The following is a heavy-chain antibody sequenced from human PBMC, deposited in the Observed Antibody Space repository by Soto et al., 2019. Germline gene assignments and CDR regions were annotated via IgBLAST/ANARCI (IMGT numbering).Heavy chain of an antibody. CDR3: ARLKRYYDFWSGCFDY. V-gene: IGHV5-51*01. J-gene: IGHJ4*02. CDR2: IYPGDSDT. D-gene: IGHD3-3*01. CDR1: GYSFTSYW. Sequence: PGESLKISCKGSGYSFTSYWIGWVRQMPGKGLEWMGIIYPGDSDTRYSPSFQGQVTISADKSISTAYLQWSSLKASDTAMYYCARLKRYYDFWSGCFDYWGQGTLVTVSS.